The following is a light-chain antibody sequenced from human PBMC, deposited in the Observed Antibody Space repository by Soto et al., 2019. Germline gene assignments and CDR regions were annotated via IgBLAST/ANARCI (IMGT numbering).Light chain of an antibody. CDR2: GAS. CDR1: QSVSAK. V-gene: IGKV3-15*01. J-gene: IGKJ4*01. CDR3: QQYNDWPLT. Sequence: VVMTQSPVTLSVSPGERATLSCRASQSVSAKVARYQQKPGQGPRLLIYGASTRATGIPARFSGSGSGTEFTLTISSLQSADCGLYYCQQYNDWPLTFGGGTRVEIK.